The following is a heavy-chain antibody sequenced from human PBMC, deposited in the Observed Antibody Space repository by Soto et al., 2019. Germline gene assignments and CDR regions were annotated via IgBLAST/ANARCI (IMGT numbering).Heavy chain of an antibody. J-gene: IGHJ3*02. CDR1: GFTFEDYA. CDR3: AQDTLQGGLVVTASAFDI. D-gene: IGHD2-21*02. CDR2: ISWNSGSI. Sequence: EVQLVESGGGLVQPGRSLRLSCAASGFTFEDYAMHWFRQAPGQVLEWASGISWNSGSIGYSDSVRGRFTISRDNAKNSMYLQRNSLRAEATALYYCAQDTLQGGLVVTASAFDIWGQGTMVTVSS. V-gene: IGHV3-9*01.